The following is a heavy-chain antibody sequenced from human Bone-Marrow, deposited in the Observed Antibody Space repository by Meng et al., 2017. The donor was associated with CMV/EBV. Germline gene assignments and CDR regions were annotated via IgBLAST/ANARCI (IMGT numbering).Heavy chain of an antibody. Sequence: SVKVSCKASGYTFTGYYMHWVRQAPGQGLEWMGGIIPILGIANYAQKFQGRVTITADKSTSTAYMELSSLRSEDTAVYYCARSRGPYCSGGSCYSPNYYYYGMDVWGQGTTVTVSS. D-gene: IGHD2-15*01. V-gene: IGHV1-69*10. J-gene: IGHJ6*02. CDR2: IIPILGIA. CDR3: ARSRGPYCSGGSCYSPNYYYYGMDV. CDR1: GYTFTGYY.